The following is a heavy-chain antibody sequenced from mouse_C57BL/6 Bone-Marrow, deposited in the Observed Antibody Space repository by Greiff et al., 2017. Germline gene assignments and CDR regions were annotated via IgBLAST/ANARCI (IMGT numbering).Heavy chain of an antibody. Sequence: VQLQQSGAELARPGASVKLSCKASGYTFTSYGISWVKQRTGQGLEWIGEIYPRSGNTYYNEKFKGKATLTADKASSTAYMELRSLTSEDSAVYFCARRRNDGYYVEDYWGQGTSVTVSS. J-gene: IGHJ4*01. CDR3: ARRRNDGYYVEDY. V-gene: IGHV1-81*01. CDR1: GYTFTSYG. CDR2: IYPRSGNT. D-gene: IGHD2-3*01.